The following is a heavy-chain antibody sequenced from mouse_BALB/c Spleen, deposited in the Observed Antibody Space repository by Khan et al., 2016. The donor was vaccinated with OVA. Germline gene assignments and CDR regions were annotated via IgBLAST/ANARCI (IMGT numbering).Heavy chain of an antibody. D-gene: IGHD3-2*02. CDR1: GYIFTSYW. CDR3: AREEALYYFDY. CDR2: IYPGTDNT. J-gene: IGHJ2*01. Sequence: QVQLKESGAELVRPGTSVKLSCKTSGYIFTSYWIHWVKQRSGQGLEWIARIYPGTDNTYYNEKFKDRATLTADKSSSPAYFQLTSLKSEDSAVFFCAREEALYYFDYWGQGTTLTVSS. V-gene: IGHV1-76*01.